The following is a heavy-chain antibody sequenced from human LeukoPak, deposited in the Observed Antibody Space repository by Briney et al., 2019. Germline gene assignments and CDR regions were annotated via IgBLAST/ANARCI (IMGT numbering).Heavy chain of an antibody. V-gene: IGHV1-2*02. Sequence: GGSLRLSCAASGFTFSSYGMHWVRQAPGQGLEWMGWINPNSGGTNYAQKFQGRVTMTRDTSISTVYMELSRLRSDDTAVYYCARQAYCGGDCYYYYMDVWGKGTTVTVSS. CDR2: INPNSGGT. J-gene: IGHJ6*03. CDR3: ARQAYCGGDCYYYYMDV. D-gene: IGHD2-21*01. CDR1: GFTFSSYG.